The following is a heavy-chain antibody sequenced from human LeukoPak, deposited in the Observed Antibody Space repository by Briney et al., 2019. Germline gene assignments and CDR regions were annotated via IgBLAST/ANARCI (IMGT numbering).Heavy chain of an antibody. D-gene: IGHD6-19*01. J-gene: IGHJ4*02. CDR2: ISYDGSNK. CDR1: GFTFSSYG. CDR3: ARHGSSGWYR. Sequence: GRSLRLSCAASGFTFSSYGMHWVRQAPGKGLEWVAVISYDGSNKYYADSVKGRFTISRDNSKNTLYLQMNSLRAEDTAVYYCARHGSSGWYRWGQGTLVTVSS. V-gene: IGHV3-30*03.